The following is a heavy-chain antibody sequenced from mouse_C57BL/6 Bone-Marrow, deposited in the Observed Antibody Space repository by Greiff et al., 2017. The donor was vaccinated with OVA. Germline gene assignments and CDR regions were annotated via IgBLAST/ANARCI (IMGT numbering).Heavy chain of an antibody. D-gene: IGHD2-3*01. CDR1: GYSITSGYD. J-gene: IGHJ3*01. CDR3: ARAPNGYYEFAY. V-gene: IGHV3-1*01. Sequence: EVNLVESGPGMVKPSQSLSLTCTVTGYSITSGYDWHWIRHFPGNKLEWMGYISYSGSTNYNPSLKSRISITHDTSKNHFFLKLNSVTTEDTATYYCARAPNGYYEFAYWGQGTLVTVSA. CDR2: ISYSGST.